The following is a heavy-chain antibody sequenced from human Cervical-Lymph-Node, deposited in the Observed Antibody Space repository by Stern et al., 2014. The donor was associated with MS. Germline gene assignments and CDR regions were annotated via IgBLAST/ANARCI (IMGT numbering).Heavy chain of an antibody. J-gene: IGHJ6*02. CDR1: GFTLSKTW. CDR2: IDGDGTIT. V-gene: IGHV3-74*03. Sequence: VQLLQSGGGLVQPGGSLRLSCAASGFTLSKTWMHWVRQVPGKGPAWVSRIDGDGTITTYADSVKGRFTISKDNAKNTLYVQMNSLRADDTAVYYCAREGLYGMDVWGQGTTVTVSS. CDR3: AREGLYGMDV.